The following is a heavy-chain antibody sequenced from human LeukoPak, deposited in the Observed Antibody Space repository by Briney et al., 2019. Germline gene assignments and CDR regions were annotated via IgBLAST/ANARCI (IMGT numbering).Heavy chain of an antibody. CDR1: GYSFTSYW. CDR2: IYPGDSDT. Sequence: GESLKISCKGPGYSFTSYWIGWVRQMPGKGLEWMGIIYPGDSDTRYSPSFQGQVTISADKSISTAYLQWSSLKASDAAMYYCARGRTHYYYYMDVWGKGTTVTVSS. CDR3: ARGRTHYYYYMDV. D-gene: IGHD3/OR15-3a*01. J-gene: IGHJ6*03. V-gene: IGHV5-51*01.